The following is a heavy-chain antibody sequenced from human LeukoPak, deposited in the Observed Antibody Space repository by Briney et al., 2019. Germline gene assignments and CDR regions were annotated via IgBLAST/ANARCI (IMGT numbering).Heavy chain of an antibody. V-gene: IGHV3-11*01. CDR1: GFTFSDYY. D-gene: IGHD6-13*01. Sequence: GGSLRLSCAASGFTFSDYYMSWIRQAPGKGLEWVSYISSSGSTIYYADSVKGRFTISRDNAKNSLYLQMNSLRAEDTAVYYCARDRHHSTVGAAAGLLDYWGQGTLVTVSS. CDR3: ARDRHHSTVGAAAGLLDY. CDR2: ISSSGSTI. J-gene: IGHJ4*02.